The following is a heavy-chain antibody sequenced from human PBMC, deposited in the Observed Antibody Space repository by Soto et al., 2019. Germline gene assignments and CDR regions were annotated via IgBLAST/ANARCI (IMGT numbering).Heavy chain of an antibody. CDR2: ISSSSSII. CDR1: GFTLSSYN. Sequence: GGSLRLSCAASGFTLSSYNMNWVRQAPGKGLVWVSYISSSSSIIYYSDSVKGRFTISRDNARNSVYLQMNSLRDEDTAVYFCARDVQRRGYNYGSFDYWGQGTLVTVSS. V-gene: IGHV3-48*02. CDR3: ARDVQRRGYNYGSFDY. D-gene: IGHD3-10*01. J-gene: IGHJ4*02.